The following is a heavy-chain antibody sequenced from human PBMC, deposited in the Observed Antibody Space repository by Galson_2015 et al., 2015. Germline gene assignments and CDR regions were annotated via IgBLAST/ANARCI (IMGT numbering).Heavy chain of an antibody. CDR2: IIPIFGIA. CDR1: GGTFSSYA. D-gene: IGHD1-26*01. Sequence: SVKVSCKASGGTFSSYAISWVRQAPGQGLEWMGGIIPIFGIANYAQKFQGRVTITADKSTSTAYMELSSLRSEDTAVYYRASAPQWDYQKKCWFDPWGQGALVTVSS. CDR3: ASAPQWDYQKKCWFDP. V-gene: IGHV1-69*10. J-gene: IGHJ5*02.